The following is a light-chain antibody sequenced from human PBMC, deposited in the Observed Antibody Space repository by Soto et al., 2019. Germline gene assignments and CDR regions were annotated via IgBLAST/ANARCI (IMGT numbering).Light chain of an antibody. J-gene: IGLJ1*01. CDR2: EVS. CDR3: SSSTSTTTFYV. CDR1: SSDVGRYNY. Sequence: QSVLTQPASVSGSPGQSITISCTGTSSDVGRYNYVSWYQQYPGKAPKLIIYEVSDRPSGVSDRFSGSKSDNTASLTISGLQAEDEADYFCSSSTSTTTFYVFGTGTKVTVL. V-gene: IGLV2-14*01.